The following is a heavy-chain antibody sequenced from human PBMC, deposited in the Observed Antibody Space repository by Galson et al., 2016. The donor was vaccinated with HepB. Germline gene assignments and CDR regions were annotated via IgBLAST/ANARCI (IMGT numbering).Heavy chain of an antibody. V-gene: IGHV1-69*06. D-gene: IGHD1-26*01. CDR1: GGTFSNYA. Sequence: SVKVSCKASGGTFSNYAISWVRQAPGQRLEWMGGIIPIFETAESTQKFQGRVTITADKSTGTAYMELSSLRSEDTAIYYCARTRGSYFDYWGQGTLVTVSS. CDR2: IIPIFETA. CDR3: ARTRGSYFDY. J-gene: IGHJ4*02.